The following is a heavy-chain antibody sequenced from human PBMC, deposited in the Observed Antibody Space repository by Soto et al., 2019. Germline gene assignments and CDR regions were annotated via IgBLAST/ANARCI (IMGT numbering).Heavy chain of an antibody. CDR1: GFTFNGAW. J-gene: IGHJ4*02. V-gene: IGHV3-15*07. CDR2: VKSKVDGGSI. Sequence: EVQLAESGGGLVEPGGSLRLSCAASGFTFNGAWMNWVRQAPGKGLEWVGRVKSKVDGGSIDYAAPVRGRFTVSRDDSRNTVDLQMNNLSAEDSAMYYCSADLPDWGAYAFDYWGQGTLVTVSS. D-gene: IGHD3-16*01. CDR3: SADLPDWGAYAFDY.